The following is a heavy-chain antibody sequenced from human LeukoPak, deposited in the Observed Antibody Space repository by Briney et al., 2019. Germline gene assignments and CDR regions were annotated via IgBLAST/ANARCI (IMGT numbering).Heavy chain of an antibody. CDR3: ARVPPVATSYFDY. Sequence: GGSLRLPCAASGFTFSSYEMNWVRQAPGKGLEWVSYISSSGSTIYYADSVKGRFTISRDNAKNSLYLQMNSLRAEDTAVYYCARVPPVATSYFDYWGQGTLVTVSS. CDR2: ISSSGSTI. J-gene: IGHJ4*02. D-gene: IGHD5-12*01. CDR1: GFTFSSYE. V-gene: IGHV3-48*03.